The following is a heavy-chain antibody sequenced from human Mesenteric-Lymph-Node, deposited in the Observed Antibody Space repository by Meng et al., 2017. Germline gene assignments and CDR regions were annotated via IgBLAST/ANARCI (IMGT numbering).Heavy chain of an antibody. CDR3: ARQWGGSGWFYYYYGMDV. J-gene: IGHJ6*02. CDR2: ISSSSSYI. CDR1: GFTFSSYS. D-gene: IGHD6-19*01. Sequence: GESLKISCAASGFTFSSYSMNWVRQAPGKGLEWVSSISSSSSYIYYADSVKGRFTISRDNAKNSLYLQMNSLRAEDTAVYYCARQWGGSGWFYYYYGMDVWGQGTTVTVSS. V-gene: IGHV3-21*01.